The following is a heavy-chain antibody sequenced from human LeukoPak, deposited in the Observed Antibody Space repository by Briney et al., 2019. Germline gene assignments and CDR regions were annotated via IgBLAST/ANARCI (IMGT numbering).Heavy chain of an antibody. D-gene: IGHD5-18*01. J-gene: IGHJ4*02. V-gene: IGHV1-69*04. CDR1: GGTFSSYA. CDR3: AREAGIQLWSYFDY. CDR2: IIPIFGIA. Sequence: GASVKVSCKASGGTFSSYAISWVRQAPGQGLEWMGRIIPIFGIANYAQKFQGRVTITADKSTSTAYMELSGLRSEDTAVYYCAREAGIQLWSYFDYWGQGTLVTVSS.